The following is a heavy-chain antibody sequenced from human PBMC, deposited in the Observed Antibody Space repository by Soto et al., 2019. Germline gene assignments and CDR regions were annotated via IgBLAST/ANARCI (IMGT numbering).Heavy chain of an antibody. Sequence: EVQLLESGGGLVQPGGSLRLSCAASGFTFSSYAMSWVRQAPGKGLEWVSAISGSGGSTYYADSVKGRFTISRDNSKNTLDLQMNSRRAEDTAVYYCAKGVDFWSGYYTHYFDYWGQGTLVTVSS. V-gene: IGHV3-23*01. J-gene: IGHJ4*02. CDR1: GFTFSSYA. CDR3: AKGVDFWSGYYTHYFDY. CDR2: ISGSGGST. D-gene: IGHD3-3*01.